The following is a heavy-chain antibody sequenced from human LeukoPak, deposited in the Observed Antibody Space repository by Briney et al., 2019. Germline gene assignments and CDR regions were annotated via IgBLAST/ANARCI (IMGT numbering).Heavy chain of an antibody. CDR1: GYTFTAYF. D-gene: IGHD6-19*01. CDR2: INPNSGAT. CDR3: ARDWQWPEGDY. J-gene: IGHJ4*02. Sequence: ASVKVSCKASGYTFTAYFIHWVRQAPGQGLEWMGWINPNSGATHYEWNFQGRVTMTRDTSISAAYMELSRLRSDDTAVYYCARDWQWPEGDYWGQGTLVTVSS. V-gene: IGHV1-2*02.